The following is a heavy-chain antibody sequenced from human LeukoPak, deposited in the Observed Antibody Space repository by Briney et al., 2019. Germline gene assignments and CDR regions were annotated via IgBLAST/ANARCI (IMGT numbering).Heavy chain of an antibody. J-gene: IGHJ5*02. CDR1: GFTFSSYS. D-gene: IGHD2-2*01. CDR3: ARDVGDIVVVPAAIFS. V-gene: IGHV3-21*04. Sequence: GGSLRLSCAASGFTFSSYSMNWVRQAPGKGLEWVSSISSSSSYIYYADSVKGRFTISRDNAKNSLYLQMNSLRAEDTAVYYCARDVGDIVVVPAAIFSWGQGTLVTVSS. CDR2: ISSSSSYI.